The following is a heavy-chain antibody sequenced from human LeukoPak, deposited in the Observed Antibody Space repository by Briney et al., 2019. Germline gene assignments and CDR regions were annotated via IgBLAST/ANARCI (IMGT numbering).Heavy chain of an antibody. CDR2: ITSSSSII. J-gene: IGHJ4*02. Sequence: GGSLRLSCAASGFIFSSYSMNWVRQAPGKGLEWVSYITSSSSIIYYADSVKGRFTISRDNAKNSLYLQMNSLRAEDTAVYYCATGGAVAGRFAYWGQGTLVTVSS. CDR3: ATGGAVAGRFAY. V-gene: IGHV3-48*01. D-gene: IGHD6-19*01. CDR1: GFIFSSYS.